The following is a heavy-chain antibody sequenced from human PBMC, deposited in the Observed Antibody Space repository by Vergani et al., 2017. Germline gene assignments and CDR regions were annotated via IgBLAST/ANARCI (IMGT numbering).Heavy chain of an antibody. V-gene: IGHV4-39*07. D-gene: IGHD6-19*01. CDR2: VYYSGST. J-gene: IGHJ4*02. CDR1: GGSISSGSYY. Sequence: QVQLQESGPGLVKPSQTLSLTCTVSGGSISSGSYYWGWIRQPPGKGLEWIGSVYYSGSTYYNPSLKSRVTISVDTSKNQFSLKLSSVTAADTAVYYCASIAVAGTGWDYWGQGTLVTVSS. CDR3: ASIAVAGTGWDY.